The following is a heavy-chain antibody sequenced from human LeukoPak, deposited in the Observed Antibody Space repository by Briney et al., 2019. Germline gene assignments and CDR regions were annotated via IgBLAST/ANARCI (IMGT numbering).Heavy chain of an antibody. Sequence: KPGGSLRLSCAASGFTFSNARMSWVRQAPGKGLEWVGRIKSKTDGGTTDYAAPVKGRFTISRDDSKNTLYLQMNSLKTEDTAVYYCTTDSLVGPPGPEEDYWGQGTLVTVSS. CDR3: TTDSLVGPPGPEEDY. J-gene: IGHJ4*02. CDR1: GFTFSNAR. D-gene: IGHD1-14*01. V-gene: IGHV3-15*01. CDR2: IKSKTDGGTT.